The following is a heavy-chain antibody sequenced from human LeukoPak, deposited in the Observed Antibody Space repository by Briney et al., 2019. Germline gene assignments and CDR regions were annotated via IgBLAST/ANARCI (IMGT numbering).Heavy chain of an antibody. D-gene: IGHD3-10*01. V-gene: IGHV4-4*07. J-gene: IGHJ6*03. Sequence: AETLSLTRSLSVVSMNGYYWSWLRQSAGNRLDWIGHVDSIGNTNYKPSLESRVTMSVDTTKNQFSLKLSSVAAADAAVYYCARYAGILLCGELSHYYMDVWGRGPAVTVS. CDR3: ARYAGILLCGELSHYYMDV. CDR1: VVSMNGYY. CDR2: VDSIGNT.